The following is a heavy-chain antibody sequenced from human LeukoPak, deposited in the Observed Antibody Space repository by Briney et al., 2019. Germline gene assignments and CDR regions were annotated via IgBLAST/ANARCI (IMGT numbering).Heavy chain of an antibody. J-gene: IGHJ4*02. CDR2: ISAYNGNT. CDR3: ASGPMITFGGVGHY. CDR1: GYTFTGYY. Sequence: ASVKVSCKASGYTFTGYYMHWVRQAPGQGLEWMGWISAYNGNTNYAQKLQGRVTMTTDTSTSTAYMELRSLRSDDTAVYYCASGPMITFGGVGHYWGQGTLVTVSS. D-gene: IGHD3-16*01. V-gene: IGHV1-18*04.